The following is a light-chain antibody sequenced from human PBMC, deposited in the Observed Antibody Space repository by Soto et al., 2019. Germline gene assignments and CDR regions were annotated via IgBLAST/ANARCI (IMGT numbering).Light chain of an antibody. CDR1: QSISSN. CDR3: QQYNNWPPYT. V-gene: IGKV3-15*01. Sequence: EIVMTQSPATLSVSPGERATLSCRASQSISSNLAWYQQKPGQAPRLLIYGASTRATGIPASFSSSGSGTEFILTISSLQSEDFAGSYCQQYNNWPPYTFGQGTKLEIK. J-gene: IGKJ2*01. CDR2: GAS.